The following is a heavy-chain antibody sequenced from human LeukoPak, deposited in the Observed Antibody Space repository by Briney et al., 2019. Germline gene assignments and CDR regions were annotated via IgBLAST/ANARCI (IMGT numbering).Heavy chain of an antibody. D-gene: IGHD3-9*01. J-gene: IGHJ4*02. Sequence: GGSLRLSCAASGFTFGSYAMSWVRQAPGKGLEWVSVISGGGHSTHYADSVKGRFTISRDNSKNTLYPQMNSLRAEDTAVYYCAKDHYDILTGYYIPFDYWGQGTLVTVSS. CDR2: ISGGGHST. CDR1: GFTFGSYA. V-gene: IGHV3-23*01. CDR3: AKDHYDILTGYYIPFDY.